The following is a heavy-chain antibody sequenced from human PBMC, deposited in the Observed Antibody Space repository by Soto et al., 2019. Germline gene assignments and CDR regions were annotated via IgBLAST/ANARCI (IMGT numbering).Heavy chain of an antibody. CDR2: ISNDENIK. CDR3: ARGLRGVLDY. J-gene: IGHJ4*01. Sequence: GGSLRLSCVASGFNFGNFGMHWVRQAPGKGLEWLTVISNDENIKQDSVRGRFAIARDNSKNTLYLHLTSLRAKDTAIYYCARGLRGVLDYWGHGTLDTVCS. V-gene: IGHV3-33*01. CDR1: GFNFGNFG. D-gene: IGHD5-12*01.